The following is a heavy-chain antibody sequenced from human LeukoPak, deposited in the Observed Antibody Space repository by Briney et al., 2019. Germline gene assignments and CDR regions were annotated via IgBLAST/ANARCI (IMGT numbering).Heavy chain of an antibody. CDR3: ARVGTTVTSYDY. D-gene: IGHD4-17*01. CDR1: GYTFSGYY. Sequence: ASVKVSCKASGYTFSGYYMHWVRQAPGQGLEGMGWINPNSGGTNYAQKFQGRVTMTRDTSISTAYMELSRLRSDDTAVYYCARVGTTVTSYDYWGQGTLVTVSS. CDR2: INPNSGGT. J-gene: IGHJ4*02. V-gene: IGHV1-2*02.